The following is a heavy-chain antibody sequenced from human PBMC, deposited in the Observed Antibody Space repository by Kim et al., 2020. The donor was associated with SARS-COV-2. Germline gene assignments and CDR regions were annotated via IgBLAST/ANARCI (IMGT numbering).Heavy chain of an antibody. CDR1: GFTFSSYA. CDR2: ISYDGSNK. CDR3: ARAPSMDFWSGYYFDY. V-gene: IGHV3-30*04. D-gene: IGHD3-3*01. Sequence: GGSLRLSCAASGFTFSSYAMHWVRQAPGKGLEWVAVISYDGSNKYYADSVKGRFTISRDNSKNTLYLQMNSLRAEDTAVYYCARAPSMDFWSGYYFDYWG. J-gene: IGHJ4*01.